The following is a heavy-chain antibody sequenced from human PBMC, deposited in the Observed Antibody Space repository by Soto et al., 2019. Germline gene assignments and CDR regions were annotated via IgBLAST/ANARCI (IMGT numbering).Heavy chain of an antibody. CDR3: AGVMYYDYVWGSLPPDY. D-gene: IGHD3-16*01. V-gene: IGHV1-3*01. J-gene: IGHJ4*02. CDR1: GYTFTSYA. CDR2: INAGNGNT. Sequence: VKVSCKASGYTFTSYAMHWVRQAPGQRLEWMGWINAGNGNTKYSQKFQGRVTITRDTSASTAYMELSSLRSEDTAVYYCAGVMYYDYVWGSLPPDYWGQGTLVTVSS.